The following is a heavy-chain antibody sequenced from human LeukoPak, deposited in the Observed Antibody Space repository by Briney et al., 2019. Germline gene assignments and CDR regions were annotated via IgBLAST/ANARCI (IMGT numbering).Heavy chain of an antibody. CDR3: ARGDYYYDSSGEFDY. CDR1: GGSFSGYY. D-gene: IGHD3-22*01. CDR2: INHSGST. V-gene: IGHV4-34*01. Sequence: SETLSLTCAVYGGSFSGYYWSWIRQPPGKGLEWIGEINHSGSTNYNPSLKSRVTISVDTSKNQFSLKLSSVTAADKAVYYCARGDYYYDSSGEFDYWGQGTLVTVSS. J-gene: IGHJ4*02.